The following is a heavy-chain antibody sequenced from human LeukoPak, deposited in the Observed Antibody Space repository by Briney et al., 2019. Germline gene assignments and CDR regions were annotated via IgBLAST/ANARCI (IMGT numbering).Heavy chain of an antibody. CDR2: IIPILGIA. J-gene: IGHJ4*02. CDR3: ARDAVGYYDSSGLDY. CDR1: GGTFISYA. D-gene: IGHD3-22*01. Sequence: SVKVSCKASGGTFISYAISWVRQAPGQGLEWMGRIIPILGIANYAQKFQGRVTITADKSTSTAYMELSGLRSEDTAVYYCARDAVGYYDSSGLDYWGQGTLVTVSS. V-gene: IGHV1-69*04.